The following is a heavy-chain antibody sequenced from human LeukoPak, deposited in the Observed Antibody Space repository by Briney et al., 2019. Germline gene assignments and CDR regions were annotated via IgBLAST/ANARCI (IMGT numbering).Heavy chain of an antibody. V-gene: IGHV1-18*01. CDR2: ISAYNGNT. CDR1: GYTFTSYG. J-gene: IGHJ4*02. CDR3: ARDTYYYDSSGYRFDY. D-gene: IGHD3-22*01. Sequence: ASVQVSCKASGYTFTSYGISWVRQAPGQGLEWMGWISAYNGNTNYAQKLQGRVTMTTDTSTSTAYMELRSLRSDDTAVYYCARDTYYYDSSGYRFDYWGQGTLVTVSS.